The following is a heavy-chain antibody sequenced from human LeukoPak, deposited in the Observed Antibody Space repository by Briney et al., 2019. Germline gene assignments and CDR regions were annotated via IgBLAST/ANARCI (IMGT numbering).Heavy chain of an antibody. D-gene: IGHD1-26*01. CDR3: ARLSLWFIVGAWAYPDYFDY. Sequence: SETLSLTCTVSGGSISSSSYYWGWIRQPPGKGLEWLGSIFYSGTTTYYNPSLKSRVTISVDTSKNQFSLKLSSVTAADTAVYYCARLSLWFIVGAWAYPDYFDYWGQGTLVTVSS. V-gene: IGHV4-39*07. CDR2: IFYSGTTT. CDR1: GGSISSSSYY. J-gene: IGHJ4*02.